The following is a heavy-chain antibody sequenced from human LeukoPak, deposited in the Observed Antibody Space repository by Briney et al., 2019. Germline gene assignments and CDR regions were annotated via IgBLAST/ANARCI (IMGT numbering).Heavy chain of an antibody. CDR3: ASSSYYDSSGYYPGKGGFNP. CDR1: GGAFSSYA. D-gene: IGHD3-22*01. V-gene: IGHV1-69*05. CDR2: IIPIFGTA. Sequence: SVKVSCKASGGAFSSYAFSWVRQAPGQGLEWMGGIIPIFGTANYAQKFRGRVTITTDESTSTAYMELSSLRSEDTAVYYCASSSYYDSSGYYPGKGGFNPWGQGTLVTVSS. J-gene: IGHJ5*02.